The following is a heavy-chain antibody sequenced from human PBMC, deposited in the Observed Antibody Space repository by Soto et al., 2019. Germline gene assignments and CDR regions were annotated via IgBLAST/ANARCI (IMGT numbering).Heavy chain of an antibody. D-gene: IGHD3-10*01. CDR1: GGSFSGYY. J-gene: IGHJ5*02. V-gene: IGHV4-34*01. CDR2: INHSGST. Sequence: PSETLSLTCAVYGGSFSGYYWSWIRQPPGKGLEWIGEINHSGSTNYNPSLKSRATISVDTSKNQFSLKLSSVTAADTAVYYCARDRRLITMVRGVSLWFDPWGQGTLVTAPQ. CDR3: ARDRRLITMVRGVSLWFDP.